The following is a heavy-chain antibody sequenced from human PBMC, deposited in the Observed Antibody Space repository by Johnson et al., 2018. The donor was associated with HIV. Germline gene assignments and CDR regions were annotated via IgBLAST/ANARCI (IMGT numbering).Heavy chain of an antibody. J-gene: IGHJ3*02. CDR1: GFTFDDYG. Sequence: VQLVESGGGVVRPGGSPRLSCAASGFTFDDYGMSWVRQVPGKGLEWVAGIKWNGGSKGYVDSVKGRFTISRDNVKNSLYLQMNSLRAEDTALYYCACARGGGDSAPEAFDIWGQGTMVTVSS. CDR3: ACARGGGDSAPEAFDI. CDR2: IKWNGGSK. V-gene: IGHV3-20*04. D-gene: IGHD4-17*01.